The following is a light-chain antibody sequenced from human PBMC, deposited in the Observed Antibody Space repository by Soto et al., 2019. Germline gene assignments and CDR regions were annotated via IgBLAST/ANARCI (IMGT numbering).Light chain of an antibody. CDR1: DNSHTY. Sequence: DIQMTQSPSSLSASVGDTVTITCRASDNSHTYLNWYQQKPGKAPKLLIHFTSILESGVPVRFSGSGSATDFTLTITSLQREDFALYYCQQTYSFPHTVGQGTKLDIK. CDR2: FTS. J-gene: IGKJ2*01. V-gene: IGKV1-39*01. CDR3: QQTYSFPHT.